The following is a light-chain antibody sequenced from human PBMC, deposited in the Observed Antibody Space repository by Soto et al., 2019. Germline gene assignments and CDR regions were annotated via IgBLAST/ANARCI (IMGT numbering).Light chain of an antibody. J-gene: IGKJ1*01. V-gene: IGKV3D-15*01. CDR2: DAS. Sequence: EVVLTQSPATLSVSPGERATLSCRASQNIRTNLAWYQQKPGQAPRLLIYDASTRATGIPARFSGSGSGTEFTLTIRSLQSEAFALYYCQQSNNWRSFGQGTKVDIK. CDR3: QQSNNWRS. CDR1: QNIRTN.